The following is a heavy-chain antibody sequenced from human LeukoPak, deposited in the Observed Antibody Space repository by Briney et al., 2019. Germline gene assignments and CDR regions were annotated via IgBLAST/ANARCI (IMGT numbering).Heavy chain of an antibody. J-gene: IGHJ4*02. V-gene: IGHV3-21*01. Sequence: GGSLRLSCAASGFTFDDYEMSWVRQAPGKGLEWVSSISSSSSYIYYADSVKGRFTISRDNAKNSLYLQMNSLRAEDTAVYYCARDLYYYDSSGPAGFDYWGQGTLVTVSS. CDR2: ISSSSSYI. D-gene: IGHD3-22*01. CDR1: GFTFDDYE. CDR3: ARDLYYYDSSGPAGFDY.